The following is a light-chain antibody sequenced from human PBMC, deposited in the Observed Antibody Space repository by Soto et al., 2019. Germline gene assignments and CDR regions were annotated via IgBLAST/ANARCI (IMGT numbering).Light chain of an antibody. J-gene: IGLJ1*01. CDR3: CSLTTSHTYV. CDR1: RSDIGDYNH. Sequence: QSALTQPASVSGSPGQSITISCTGTRSDIGDYNHVSWYQQYPGKAPKLMIYEVTYRPSGVSNRYSGSKSGNSASLTISGLQADDEADYYCCSLTTSHTYVFGSGTKLTVL. CDR2: EVT. V-gene: IGLV2-14*01.